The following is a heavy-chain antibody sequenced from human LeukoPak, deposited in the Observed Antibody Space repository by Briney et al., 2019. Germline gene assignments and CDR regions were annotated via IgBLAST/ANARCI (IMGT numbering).Heavy chain of an antibody. D-gene: IGHD3-22*01. CDR2: INHSGST. CDR1: GGSFSGYY. CDR3: ASNHDSSGPPGPTTGYGMDV. J-gene: IGHJ6*02. Sequence: SETLSLTCAVYGGSFSGYYWSWIRQPPGKGLEWIGEINHSGSTNYNPSLKSRVTISVDTSKNQFPLKLSSVTAADTAVYYCASNHDSSGPPGPTTGYGMDVWGQGTTVTVSS. V-gene: IGHV4-34*01.